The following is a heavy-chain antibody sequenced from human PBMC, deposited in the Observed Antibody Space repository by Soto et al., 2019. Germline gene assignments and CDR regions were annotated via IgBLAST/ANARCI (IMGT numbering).Heavy chain of an antibody. Sequence: QVQLVESGGGVVQPGRSLRLSCAASGFTFSSYGLHWVRQAPGKGLEWVAVISYDGSSKYYADSVKGRFTISRDNSKNTLYLQMNSLRAEDTAVYYCAKDDCSGGSCYYWGQGTLVTVSS. CDR2: ISYDGSSK. D-gene: IGHD2-15*01. J-gene: IGHJ4*02. CDR3: AKDDCSGGSCYY. V-gene: IGHV3-30*18. CDR1: GFTFSSYG.